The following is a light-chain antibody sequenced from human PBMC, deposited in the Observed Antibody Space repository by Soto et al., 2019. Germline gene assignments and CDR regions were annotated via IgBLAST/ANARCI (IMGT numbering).Light chain of an antibody. V-gene: IGKV1-39*01. Sequence: DIQMTQSQSSLSASVGDRVTITCQASQDISNYLNWYQQRPGTAPKVLIFGANSLQSGVPSRFSGSGSGTEFTLTISSLQPEDFATYYCQQNYGTPGTFGQGTKVDI. J-gene: IGKJ1*01. CDR1: QDISNY. CDR2: GAN. CDR3: QQNYGTPGT.